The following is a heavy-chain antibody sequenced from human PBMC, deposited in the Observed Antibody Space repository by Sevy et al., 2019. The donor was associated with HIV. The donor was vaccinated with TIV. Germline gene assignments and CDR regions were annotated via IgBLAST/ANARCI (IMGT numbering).Heavy chain of an antibody. CDR3: AGEFDDYDFWSGYSSRIGYFDY. CDR2: IYYSGST. Sequence: SETLSLTCTVSGGSISSYYWSWIRQPPGKGLEWIGYIYYSGSTNYNPSLKSRFTISVDTSKNQFSLKLCSVTVADTAVYYCAGEFDDYDFWSGYSSRIGYFDYWGQGTLVTVSS. D-gene: IGHD3-3*01. CDR1: GGSISSYY. V-gene: IGHV4-59*13. J-gene: IGHJ4*02.